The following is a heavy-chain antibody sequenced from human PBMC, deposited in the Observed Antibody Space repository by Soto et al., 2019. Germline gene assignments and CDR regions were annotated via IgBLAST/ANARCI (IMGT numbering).Heavy chain of an antibody. Sequence: EVQVSESGGGLVQPGGSLRLSCATSGFTFSHYPMNWVRQAPGKGLEWVSAISAGGGRTYYADSGKGRFTISRDNSKNSVSLQMNSLRVEETAVYYCARRVWGQGTLVHVSS. V-gene: IGHV3-23*01. CDR3: ARRV. CDR2: ISAGGGRT. CDR1: GFTFSHYP. J-gene: IGHJ4*02.